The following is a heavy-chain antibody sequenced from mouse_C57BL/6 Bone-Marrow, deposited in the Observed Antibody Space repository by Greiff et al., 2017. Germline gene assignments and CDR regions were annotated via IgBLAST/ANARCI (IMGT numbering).Heavy chain of an antibody. CDR1: GYTFTSYW. D-gene: IGHD2-5*01. CDR3: ARTAYYSNYDAMDY. Sequence: VKLHQPGAELVMPGASVKLSCKASGYTFTSYWMHWVKQRPGQGLEWIGEIDPSDSYTNYNQKFKGKSTLTVDKSSSTAYMQLSSLTSEDSAVYYCARTAYYSNYDAMDYWGQGTSVTVSS. V-gene: IGHV1-69*01. J-gene: IGHJ4*01. CDR2: IDPSDSYT.